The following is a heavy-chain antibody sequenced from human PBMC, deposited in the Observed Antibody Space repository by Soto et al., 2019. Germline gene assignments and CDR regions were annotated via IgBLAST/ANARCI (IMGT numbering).Heavy chain of an antibody. Sequence: QVQLQQSGPGLVEPSGTLSLTCAVSGGSVNSPNWWNWVRQPPETGLEWIGEMHHSGSSNYNPSLKNRLTLAVDKSNNELSMNLNSVTAADTAIYYCGRANSSGSPIDSWGQGILVTVSS. J-gene: IGHJ4*02. V-gene: IGHV4-4*02. D-gene: IGHD6-19*01. CDR1: GGSVNSPNW. CDR2: MHHSGSS. CDR3: GRANSSGSPIDS.